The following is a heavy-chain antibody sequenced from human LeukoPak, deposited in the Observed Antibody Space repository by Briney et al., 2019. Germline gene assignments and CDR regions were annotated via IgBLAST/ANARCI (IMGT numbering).Heavy chain of an antibody. V-gene: IGHV1-2*02. D-gene: IGHD6-19*01. CDR1: GYTFTGYF. Sequence: GASVKVSCKASGYTFTGYFMHWVRQAPGQGLEWLGWISPNSGATKYAQKFQGRVTMTRDTSIRTAFMELDSLRSDDTAVYFCARWESAWYVDYWGQGTLVTVSS. J-gene: IGHJ4*02. CDR2: ISPNSGAT. CDR3: ARWESAWYVDY.